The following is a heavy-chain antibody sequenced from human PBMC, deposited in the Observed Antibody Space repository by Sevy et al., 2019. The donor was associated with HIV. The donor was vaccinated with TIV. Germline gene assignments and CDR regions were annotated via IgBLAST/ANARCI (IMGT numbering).Heavy chain of an antibody. Sequence: SETLSLTCIVSGGSINNGAYYWSWIRQYPGTGLEWIGYIYYSGSNYYNRSLKSRVSMSLARSKNQFSLELYSVTAADTAVYYCASAANVAGRYHDIWFDPWGQGTLVTVSS. CDR3: ASAANVAGRYHDIWFDP. D-gene: IGHD3-16*01. V-gene: IGHV4-30-4*01. J-gene: IGHJ5*02. CDR1: GGSINNGAYY. CDR2: IYYSGSN.